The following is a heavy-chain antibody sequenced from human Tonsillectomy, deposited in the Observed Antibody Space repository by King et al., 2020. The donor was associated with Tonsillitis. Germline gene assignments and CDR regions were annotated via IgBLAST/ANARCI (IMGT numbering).Heavy chain of an antibody. CDR1: GFIFSSYG. V-gene: IGHV3-33*05. CDR2: ISFDGANT. CDR3: ARERLYNVGWGIDH. D-gene: IGHD1-14*01. Sequence: HVQLVESGGGVVQPGRSLRLSCETSGFIFSSYGMHWVRQAPGKGLEWVATISFDGANTHHSDSVTGRFTISRDNSKNTMYLQMNSLRAEDTAVYYCARERLYNVGWGIDHWGQGTLVTVSS. J-gene: IGHJ4*02.